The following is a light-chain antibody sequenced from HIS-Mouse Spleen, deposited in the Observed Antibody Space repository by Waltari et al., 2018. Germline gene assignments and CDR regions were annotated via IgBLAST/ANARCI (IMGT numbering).Light chain of an antibody. J-gene: IGLJ2*01. Sequence: SYVLTQPPSVSVAPGTTARITCGGNHIGSNSVHWYRQKPGQAPVLVVYDDSDRPSGIPERFSGSNSGNTATLTISRVEAGDEADYYCQVWDSSSDHVVFGGGTKLTVL. CDR2: DDS. CDR1: HIGSNS. V-gene: IGLV3-21*03. CDR3: QVWDSSSDHVV.